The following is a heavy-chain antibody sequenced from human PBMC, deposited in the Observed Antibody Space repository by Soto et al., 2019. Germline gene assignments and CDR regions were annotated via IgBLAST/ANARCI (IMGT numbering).Heavy chain of an antibody. CDR2: ISFDGANI. CDR1: GFLFRNYA. CDR3: ARDPYGGYIFDS. Sequence: ESGGGVVQPGTSLRLSCAASGFLFRNYAMHWVRQSPAKGLEWLAVISFDGANIFYAGAAKGRFTISRDNSKQTLYLRLDSLRPEDTGVYFCARDPYGGYIFDSWGQGTQVTLSS. V-gene: IGHV3-30-3*01. J-gene: IGHJ4*02. D-gene: IGHD5-12*01.